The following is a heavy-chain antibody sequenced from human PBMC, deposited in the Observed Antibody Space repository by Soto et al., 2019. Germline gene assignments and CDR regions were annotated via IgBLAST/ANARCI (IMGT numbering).Heavy chain of an antibody. CDR1: GFTFSGSA. J-gene: IGHJ6*03. CDR3: TSPYYGDYVGEMWSPPLYYYMDV. D-gene: IGHD4-17*01. V-gene: IGHV3-73*01. CDR2: IRSKANSYAT. Sequence: EVQLVESGGGLVQPGGSLKLSCAASGFTFSGSAMHWVRQASGKGLEWVGRIRSKANSYATAYAASVKGRFTISRDDSNNTAYLQMNSLKTEDTAVYYCTSPYYGDYVGEMWSPPLYYYMDVWGKGTTVTVSS.